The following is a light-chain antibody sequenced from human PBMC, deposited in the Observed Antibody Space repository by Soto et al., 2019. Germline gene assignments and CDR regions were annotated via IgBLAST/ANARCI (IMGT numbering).Light chain of an antibody. V-gene: IGLV1-47*01. Sequence: QSVLTQPPSASGTPGQRVTISCSGSSSNIGGNFVSWFLLLPGTAPKLLVYRNDQWPSGVPGRFSGSKSGTSASLAITGLRSEDEADYFCAAWDDRVSVNVVFGGGTQLTVL. CDR1: SSNIGGNF. CDR2: RND. CDR3: AAWDDRVSVNVV. J-gene: IGLJ2*01.